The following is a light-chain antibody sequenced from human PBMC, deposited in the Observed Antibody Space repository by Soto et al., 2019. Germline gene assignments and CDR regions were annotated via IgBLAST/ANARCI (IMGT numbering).Light chain of an antibody. CDR2: EIN. CDR3: SSFAGSNNVPYV. CDR1: SSEVGAYDY. J-gene: IGLJ1*01. V-gene: IGLV2-8*01. Sequence: QSALPQPRSASGSPGQSVTISCTGTSSEVGAYDYVSWYQQRPGKAPKLMIYEINKRTSGVHDRFSGYKSGNTASLTVSGLQAEDEADYYCSSFAGSNNVPYVFGTGSKLTVL.